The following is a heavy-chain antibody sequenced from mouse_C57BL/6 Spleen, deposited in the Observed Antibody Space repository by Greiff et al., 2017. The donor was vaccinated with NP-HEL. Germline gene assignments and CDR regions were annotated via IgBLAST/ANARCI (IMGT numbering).Heavy chain of an antibody. CDR1: GYAFSSSW. CDR3: ARYGDYGRYYYAMYY. D-gene: IGHD2-13*01. CDR2: LYLGAGDT. J-gene: IGHJ4*01. V-gene: IGHV1-82*01. Sequence: QVQLQQSGHELVKPGASVKISCKASGYAFSSSWMNWVKQRPGTGLEWIGRLYLGAGDTNYNGTLKGKAKLTADKSSSTAYMQLSSLTSEDSAVYFCARYGDYGRYYYAMYYWGQGTSVTDSS.